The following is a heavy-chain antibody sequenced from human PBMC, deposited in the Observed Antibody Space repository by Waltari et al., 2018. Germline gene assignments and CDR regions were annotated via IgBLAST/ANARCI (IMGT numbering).Heavy chain of an antibody. CDR1: GYPFTGYS. V-gene: IGHV1-2*02. CDR3: ARVDDGNFDY. J-gene: IGHJ4*02. Sequence: QVQLVQPGAEEKKPGASVKVSCKASGYPFTGYSMHWVRQAPGKGLERMGWINPNRGGTNYAQKLQRRVTRTRDTSISTAYMERSRLRSDDTAVYYCARVDDGNFDYWGQGTLVTVSS. CDR2: INPNRGGT. D-gene: IGHD1-1*01.